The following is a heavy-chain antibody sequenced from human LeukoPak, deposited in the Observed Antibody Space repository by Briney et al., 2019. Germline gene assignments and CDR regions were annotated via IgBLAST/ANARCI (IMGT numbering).Heavy chain of an antibody. D-gene: IGHD6-19*01. J-gene: IGHJ4*02. CDR1: GGTFSSYA. Sequence: ASVKVSCKASGGTFSSYAISWVRQAPGQGLEWMGGIIPIFGTANYAQKFQGRVTITRDTSASTAYMELSSLRSEDTAVYYCARQYSSGWCGEDYWGQGTLVTVSS. V-gene: IGHV1-69*05. CDR2: IIPIFGTA. CDR3: ARQYSSGWCGEDY.